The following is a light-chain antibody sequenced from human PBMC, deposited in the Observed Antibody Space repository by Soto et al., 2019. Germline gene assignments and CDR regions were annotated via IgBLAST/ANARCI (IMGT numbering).Light chain of an antibody. CDR2: DAS. CDR1: QGIXSH. CDR3: QQHSNWPTST. V-gene: IGKV3-11*01. J-gene: IGKJ5*01. Sequence: LTQSASTLSFSPGERATLSCRASQGIXSHLDWYQRKPGQAPRFLTXDASNRATAIAARFSGSGSGKDFTLTISSLQPADFAGYYCQQHSNWPTSTFGQGTRLEIK.